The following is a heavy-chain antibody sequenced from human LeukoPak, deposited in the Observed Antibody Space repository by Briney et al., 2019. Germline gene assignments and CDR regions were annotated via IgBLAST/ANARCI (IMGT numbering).Heavy chain of an antibody. CDR2: INPNSGGT. J-gene: IGHJ4*02. D-gene: IGHD3-22*01. Sequence: ASVKVSCKASGYTFTGYHVHWVRQAPGQGLEWMGWINPNSGGTNYAQIFQGRVTMTRDTSISTSYMELSRLRSDDTAVYYCAREDYDTSGFCFDYWGQGTLVTVSS. V-gene: IGHV1-2*02. CDR3: AREDYDTSGFCFDY. CDR1: GYTFTGYH.